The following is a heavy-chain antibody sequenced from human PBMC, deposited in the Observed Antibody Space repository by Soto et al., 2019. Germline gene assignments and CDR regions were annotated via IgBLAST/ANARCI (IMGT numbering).Heavy chain of an antibody. J-gene: IGHJ4*02. V-gene: IGHV1-69*02. Sequence: VASVKVSCKASGGTFSSYTISWVRQAPGQGLEWMGRIIPILGIANYAQKFQGRVTITADKSTSTAYMELSSLRFEDTAVYYCARSVMVRGGFDYWGQGTLVTVPQ. CDR1: GGTFSSYT. CDR3: ARSVMVRGGFDY. D-gene: IGHD3-10*01. CDR2: IIPILGIA.